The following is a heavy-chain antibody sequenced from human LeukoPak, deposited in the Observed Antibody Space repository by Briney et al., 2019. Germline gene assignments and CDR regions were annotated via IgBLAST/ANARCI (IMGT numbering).Heavy chain of an antibody. CDR3: ARLQASSRGWFDP. D-gene: IGHD6-6*01. CDR2: IYYSGST. J-gene: IGHJ5*02. CDR1: GGSISSYY. V-gene: IGHV4-59*12. Sequence: SETLSLTCTVSGGSISSYYWSWIRQPPGKGLEWIGYIYYSGSTNYNPSLKSRVTISVDTSKNQFSLKLSSVTAADTAVYYCARLQASSRGWFDPWGQGTLVTVSS.